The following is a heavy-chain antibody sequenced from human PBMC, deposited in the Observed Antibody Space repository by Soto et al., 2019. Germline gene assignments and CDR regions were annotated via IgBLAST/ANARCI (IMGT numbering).Heavy chain of an antibody. CDR2: IYYSGST. V-gene: IGHV4-30-4*01. CDR3: TSPQRSSSDWYYY. Sequence: SETLSLTCTVSGGSISSGDYYWSWIRQPPGKGLEWIGYIYYSGSTYYNPSLKSRVTISVDTSKNQFSLKLSSVTAADTAVYYCTSPQRSSSDWYYYWGQGTLVTVSS. CDR1: GGSISSGDYY. J-gene: IGHJ4*02. D-gene: IGHD6-19*01.